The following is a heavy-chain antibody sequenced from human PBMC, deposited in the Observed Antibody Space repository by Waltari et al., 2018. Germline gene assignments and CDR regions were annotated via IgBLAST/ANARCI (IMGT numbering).Heavy chain of an antibody. V-gene: IGHV3-23*01. CDR1: GITFSNYA. J-gene: IGHJ4*02. CDR2: ISGSGGST. CDR3: AKGDTYYYDRSGYYPDY. D-gene: IGHD3-22*01. Sequence: EVQLLESGGGLVQPGGSLRLSCAASGITFSNYAMSWVRQAPGKGLEWVSSISGSGGSTYYAASVKGRFTISRDNSKNTLYLQMNSLRAEDTAVYYCAKGDTYYYDRSGYYPDYWGQGTLVTVSS.